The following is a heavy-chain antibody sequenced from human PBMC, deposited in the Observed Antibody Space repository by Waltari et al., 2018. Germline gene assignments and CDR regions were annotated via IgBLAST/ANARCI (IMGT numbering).Heavy chain of an antibody. D-gene: IGHD2-15*01. CDR2: VHGSGKT. Sequence: PPGGSSLICAVPGDSMSSTHWWSWVRQPPGKGLEWIGQVHGSGKTNYNPSFASRVTVSLDTSTYHIALKVTSATAADTALYYCARDRGKGLYLDTWGRGILVTVSP. CDR1: GDSMSSTHW. CDR3: ARDRGKGLYLDT. V-gene: IGHV4-4*03. J-gene: IGHJ4*02.